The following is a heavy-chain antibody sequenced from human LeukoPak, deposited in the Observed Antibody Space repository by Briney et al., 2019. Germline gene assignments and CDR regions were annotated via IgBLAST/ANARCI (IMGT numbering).Heavy chain of an antibody. J-gene: IGHJ5*02. Sequence: GGPLRLSCAASGFTFSSYWMHWVRHAPGKGLVWVSRINSDGSSTNYADSVKGRFIISRDNAKNTLYLQMNSLRAEDTAVYYCARARLMNWFDPWGLGTLVTVSS. CDR2: INSDGSST. D-gene: IGHD2-8*01. V-gene: IGHV3-74*01. CDR1: GFTFSSYW. CDR3: ARARLMNWFDP.